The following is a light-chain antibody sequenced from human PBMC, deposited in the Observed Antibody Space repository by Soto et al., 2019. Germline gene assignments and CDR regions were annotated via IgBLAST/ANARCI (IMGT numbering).Light chain of an antibody. J-gene: IGLJ1*01. CDR2: DVS. CDR1: SSDVGDYNY. V-gene: IGLV2-11*01. Sequence: QSLLTQPLSVSGSPGQSVAIFCTGTSSDVGDYNYVSWYQQHPGKAPKVMIYDVSKRPSGVPDRFSGSKSGNTASLTISGLRAEDEADYYCCSYAGSPYVFGTGTKVTVL. CDR3: CSYAGSPYV.